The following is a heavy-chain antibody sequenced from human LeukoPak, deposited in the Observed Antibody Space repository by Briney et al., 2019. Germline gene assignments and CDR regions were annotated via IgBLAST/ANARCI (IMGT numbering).Heavy chain of an antibody. CDR3: ARALWIQLDDAFDI. Sequence: PGRSLRLSCAASGFTFSSYAMHWVRQAPGRGLEWVAVISYDGSNKYYADSVKGRFTISRDNSKNTLYLQMNSLRAEDTAVYYCARALWIQLDDAFDIWGQGTMVTVSS. CDR2: ISYDGSNK. CDR1: GFTFSSYA. J-gene: IGHJ3*02. D-gene: IGHD5-18*01. V-gene: IGHV3-30-3*01.